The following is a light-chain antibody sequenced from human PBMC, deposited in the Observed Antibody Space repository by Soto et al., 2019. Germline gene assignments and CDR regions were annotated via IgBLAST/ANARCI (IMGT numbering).Light chain of an antibody. CDR3: QKYDRAPFT. J-gene: IGKJ3*01. V-gene: IGKV1-27*01. CDR1: QGISNY. Sequence: DIQMTQSPSSLSAYLGDRVTITCRASQGISNYLAWYQQKPGRLPKLLLFGDSTLQSGVPARFSGSGSGTLFTLTINGLLPEDVATYYCQKYDRAPFTFGPGTKVDFK. CDR2: GDS.